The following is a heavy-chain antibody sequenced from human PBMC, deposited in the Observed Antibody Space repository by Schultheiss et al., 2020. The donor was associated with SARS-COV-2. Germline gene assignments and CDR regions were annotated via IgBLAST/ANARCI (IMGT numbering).Heavy chain of an antibody. V-gene: IGHV4-34*01. J-gene: IGHJ4*02. D-gene: IGHD4-17*01. Sequence: SQTLSLTCAVYGGSFSGYYWSWIRQPPGKGPEWIGEINHSGSTNYNPCLKSRVTISVDTSKNQFSLKLSSVTAADTAGYYCAGYFYGDCVSHYFDYWGQGTLVTVSS. CDR1: GGSFSGYY. CDR2: INHSGST. CDR3: AGYFYGDCVSHYFDY.